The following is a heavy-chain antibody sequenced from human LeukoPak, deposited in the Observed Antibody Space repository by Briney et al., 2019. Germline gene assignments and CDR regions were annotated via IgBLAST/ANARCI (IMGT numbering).Heavy chain of an antibody. CDR2: ISYDEANK. Sequence: PGGSLRLSCVGSGFSFSDYALHWVRQAPGKGLEWVALISYDEANKYYADSVKGRFTISRDNSENIMYLQIGRLKPEDTAIYYCARGHPYYSGRYNYFDYWGQGTPVAVSS. V-gene: IGHV3-30*04. J-gene: IGHJ4*02. CDR1: GFSFSDYA. D-gene: IGHD3-16*02. CDR3: ARGHPYYSGRYNYFDY.